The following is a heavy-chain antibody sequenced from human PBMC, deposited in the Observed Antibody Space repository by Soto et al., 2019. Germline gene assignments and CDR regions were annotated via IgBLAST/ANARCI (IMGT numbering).Heavy chain of an antibody. D-gene: IGHD5-12*01. CDR1: GFTFSSYA. Sequence: GGSLRLSCAASGFTFSSYAMSWVRQAPGKGLEWVSAISGSAGSTYYADSVKGRFTISRDNSKNTLYLQMNSLRAEETAVYYCAKVRGYSGYDYRLPLSEFDYWGQGTLVTVSS. V-gene: IGHV3-23*01. CDR3: AKVRGYSGYDYRLPLSEFDY. CDR2: ISGSAGST. J-gene: IGHJ4*02.